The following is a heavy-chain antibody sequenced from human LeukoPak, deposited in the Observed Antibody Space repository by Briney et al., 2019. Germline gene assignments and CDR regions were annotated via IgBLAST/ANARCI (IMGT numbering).Heavy chain of an antibody. Sequence: PSQTLSLTCTVSGGSISSGGYYWSWIRQHPGKGLAWIGYIYYSGSTYYNPSLKSRVTISVDTSKNQFSLKLSSVTAADTAVYYCARSRDSSGYYLFDYWGQGTLVTVSS. CDR2: IYYSGST. CDR3: ARSRDSSGYYLFDY. CDR1: GGSISSGGYY. D-gene: IGHD3-22*01. V-gene: IGHV4-31*03. J-gene: IGHJ4*02.